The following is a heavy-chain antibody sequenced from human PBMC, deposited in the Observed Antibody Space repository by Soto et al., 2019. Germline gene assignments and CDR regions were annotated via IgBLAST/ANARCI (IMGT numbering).Heavy chain of an antibody. CDR1: GFTFNTHW. J-gene: IGHJ4*02. V-gene: IGHV3-74*01. Sequence: GGSLRLSCTASGFTFNTHWMHWVRQAPGKGLVWVSRIYFDGITTNYADSVEGRLTVSRDNAKNTVYLHVNTLRDEDTAVYYCARGGAMGVDYWGQGTLVTVSS. D-gene: IGHD1-26*01. CDR3: ARGGAMGVDY. CDR2: IYFDGITT.